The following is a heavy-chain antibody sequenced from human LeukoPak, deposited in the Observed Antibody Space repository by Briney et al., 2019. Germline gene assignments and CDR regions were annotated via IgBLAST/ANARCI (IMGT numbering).Heavy chain of an antibody. J-gene: IGHJ4*02. D-gene: IGHD3-22*01. CDR1: GGSISSGGYY. CDR2: IYYSGST. CDR3: ARSPAAYYYDSSGLDY. V-gene: IGHV4-31*03. Sequence: KSSQTLSLTCPVSGGSISSGGYYWSWIRQHPGKGLEWIGYIYYSGSTYYNPSLKSRVTISVDTSKNQFSLKLSSVTAADTAVYYCARSPAAYYYDSSGLDYWGQGTLVTVSS.